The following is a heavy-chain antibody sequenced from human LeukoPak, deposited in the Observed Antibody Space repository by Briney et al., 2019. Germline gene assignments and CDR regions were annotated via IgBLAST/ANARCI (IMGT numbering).Heavy chain of an antibody. CDR3: ARTSSSWL. V-gene: IGHV4-59*01. D-gene: IGHD6-13*01. Sequence: SETLSLTCTVSGASINSYYWSRIRQPPGKGLEWIGCIYDSGSTDYNPSLKSRVTISVDTSKNQFSLKLTSVTAADTVMYYCARTSSSWLWGQGTLVTVSS. CDR1: GASINSYY. CDR2: IYDSGST. J-gene: IGHJ4*02.